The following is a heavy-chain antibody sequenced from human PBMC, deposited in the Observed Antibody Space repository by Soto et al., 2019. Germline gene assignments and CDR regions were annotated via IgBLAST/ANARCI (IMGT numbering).Heavy chain of an antibody. V-gene: IGHV4-34*01. CDR1: GGSFSGYY. CDR2: INHSGST. D-gene: IGHD5-18*01. Sequence: SETLSLTCAVYGGSFSGYYWSWIRQPPGKGLEWIGEINHSGSTNYNPSLKSRVTISVDTSKNQFSLKLSSVTAADTAVYYCARGGYSYGPRILGYWGQGTLVTVSS. CDR3: ARGGYSYGPRILGY. J-gene: IGHJ4*02.